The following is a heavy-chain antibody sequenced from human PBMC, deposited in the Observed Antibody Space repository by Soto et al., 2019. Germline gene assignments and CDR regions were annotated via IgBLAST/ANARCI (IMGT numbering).Heavy chain of an antibody. CDR1: GGSISSGGYS. V-gene: IGHV4-30-2*01. D-gene: IGHD2-15*01. CDR3: ARGQVVAAQH. J-gene: IGHJ4*02. CDR2: IYHSGST. Sequence: QLQLQESGSGLVKPSQTLSLTCAVSGGSISSGGYSWSWIRQPPGKGLEWIGYIYHSGSTYYNPSRKSRVTIAGDRSKSQCTLKLSSVTAADTAGYYCARGQVVAAQHWGQGTLVTVSS.